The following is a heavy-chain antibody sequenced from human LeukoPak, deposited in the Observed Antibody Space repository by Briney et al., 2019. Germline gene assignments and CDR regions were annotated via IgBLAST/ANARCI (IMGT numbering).Heavy chain of an antibody. J-gene: IGHJ6*02. CDR3: ARGPIAVNYYYYYGMDV. D-gene: IGHD6-19*01. CDR1: GGSISSGGYS. CDR2: IYHSGST. V-gene: IGHV4-30-2*01. Sequence: SETLSLTCAVSGGSISSGGYSWSWIRQPPGKGLEWIGYIYHSGSTYYNPSLKSRVTISVDRSKNQFSLKLSSVTAAVTAVYYCARGPIAVNYYYYYGMDVWGQGTTVTVSS.